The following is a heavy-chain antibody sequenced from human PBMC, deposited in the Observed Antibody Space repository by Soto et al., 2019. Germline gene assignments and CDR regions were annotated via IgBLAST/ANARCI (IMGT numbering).Heavy chain of an antibody. CDR3: ARVMVRGIVVVPAAMNWFDP. Sequence: PSETLSLTCAVYGGSFSGYYWSWIRQPPGKGLEWIGEINHSGSTNYNPSLKSRVTISVDTSKNQFSLKLSSVTAADTAVYYCARVMVRGIVVVPAAMNWFDPCGQGTLVTVSS. J-gene: IGHJ5*02. CDR2: INHSGST. V-gene: IGHV4-34*01. CDR1: GGSFSGYY. D-gene: IGHD2-2*01.